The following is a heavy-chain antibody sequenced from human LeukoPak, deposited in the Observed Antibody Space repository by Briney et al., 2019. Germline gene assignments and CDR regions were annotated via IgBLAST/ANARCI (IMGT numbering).Heavy chain of an antibody. J-gene: IGHJ4*02. V-gene: IGHV3-7*03. CDR3: ARGEYYFDGGY. Sequence: GRSLRLSCAASGFTFSSYAMHWVRQAPGKGLEWVANIKQDGSEKNYVDSVKGRFSISRDNAKNSLYLQMNSLRGDDTAVYYCARGEYYFDGGYWGQGTLVTVSS. CDR1: GFTFSSYA. D-gene: IGHD3-22*01. CDR2: IKQDGSEK.